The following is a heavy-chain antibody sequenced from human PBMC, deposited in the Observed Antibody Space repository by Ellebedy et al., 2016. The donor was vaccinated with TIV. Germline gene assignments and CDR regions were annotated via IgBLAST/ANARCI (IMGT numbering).Heavy chain of an antibody. CDR2: VHYSGST. J-gene: IGHJ4*02. CDR1: GGSVSSGVYY. D-gene: IGHD5-24*01. Sequence: MPSETLSLTCTVSGGSVSSGVYYWNWIRQPPGKGLEWIAYVHYSGSTNYNPSLESRVTISVDTSKNQVSLKLTSVTAADTAVYYCAREGTDGYNYFDYWGRGTLVTASS. V-gene: IGHV4-61*08. CDR3: AREGTDGYNYFDY.